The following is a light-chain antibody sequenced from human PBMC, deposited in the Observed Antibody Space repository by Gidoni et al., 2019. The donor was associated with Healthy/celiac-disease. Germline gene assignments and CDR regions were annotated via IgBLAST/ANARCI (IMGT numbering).Light chain of an antibody. J-gene: IGKJ4*01. V-gene: IGKV3-15*01. CDR1: QSVNSN. CDR3: QQYNNWLT. CDR2: GAS. Sequence: EIVMPQSPATLSVSPGERATLSCRASQSVNSNLAWYQQKPGQAPRRLIYGASTRATGIPARFSGSGSGTEFTLTISSLQSEDFAVYYCQQYNNWLTFGGGTKVEIK.